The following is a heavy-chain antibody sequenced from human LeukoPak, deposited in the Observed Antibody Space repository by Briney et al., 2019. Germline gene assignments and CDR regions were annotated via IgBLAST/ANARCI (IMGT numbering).Heavy chain of an antibody. CDR2: ISYDGSNK. D-gene: IGHD6-19*01. V-gene: IGHV3-30*01. J-gene: IGHJ4*02. CDR1: GFTFSSYA. CDR3: SGSSGWYSYFDY. Sequence: GRSLRLSCAASGFTFSSYAMHWVRQAPGKGLEWLAVISYDGSNKYYADSVKGRFTISRDNSKNTLYLQMNSLRPEDTAVYYCSGSSGWYSYFDYWGQGTLATVSS.